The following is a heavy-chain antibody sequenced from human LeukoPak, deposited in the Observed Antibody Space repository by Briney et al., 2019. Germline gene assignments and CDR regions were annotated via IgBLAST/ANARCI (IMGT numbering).Heavy chain of an antibody. CDR2: ISSSSNYI. Sequence: GGSLRLSCAASGFTFSSYTMNWVRQAPGKGQEWVSSISSSSNYIYYADSVKGRFTISRDNAKNSLYLQMNSLRAEDTAVYYCAKNCGSGSPSYYYYYYMDVWGKGTTVTVSS. D-gene: IGHD3-10*01. CDR1: GFTFSSYT. CDR3: AKNCGSGSPSYYYYYYMDV. J-gene: IGHJ6*03. V-gene: IGHV3-21*01.